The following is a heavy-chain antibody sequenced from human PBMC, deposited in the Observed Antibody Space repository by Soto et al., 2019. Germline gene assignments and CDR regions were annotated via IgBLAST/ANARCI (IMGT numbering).Heavy chain of an antibody. CDR3: ARFLPYGSGRLGFDP. V-gene: IGHV4-30-2*01. J-gene: IGHJ5*02. CDR2: IYHSGST. D-gene: IGHD3-10*01. Sequence: QLQLQESGSGLVKPSQTLSLTCAVSGGSISSGGYSWSWIRQPPGKGLEWIGYIYHSGSTYYNPSLKSRVTISVDRSKNQFSLKLSSVTAADTAVYYCARFLPYGSGRLGFDPWGQGTLVTVSS. CDR1: GGSISSGGYS.